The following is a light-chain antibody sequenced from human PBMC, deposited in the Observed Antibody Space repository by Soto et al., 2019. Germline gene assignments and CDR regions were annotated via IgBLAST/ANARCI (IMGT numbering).Light chain of an antibody. V-gene: IGKV3-11*01. J-gene: IGKJ2*01. Sequence: EIVLTQSPATLPLSPGERATLSCRASQSVSSYLAWYQQKPGQAPSLLIYDASNRATGIPARFSGSGSGTDFTLTISSLEPEDFAVYYCQQRSNGPPYTVGQGTKLEIK. CDR3: QQRSNGPPYT. CDR2: DAS. CDR1: QSVSSY.